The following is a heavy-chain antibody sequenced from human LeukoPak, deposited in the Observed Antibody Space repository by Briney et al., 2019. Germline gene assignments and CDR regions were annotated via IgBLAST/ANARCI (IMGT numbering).Heavy chain of an antibody. Sequence: GASVKVSCKASGYTFTSFGITWVRQAPGQGLEWMGWISAYNGNTNYAQKLQGRVTMTTDTSTSTAYMELRSLRSDDTAVYYCATLLTGNYWYFDLWGRGTLVTVSS. CDR2: ISAYNGNT. CDR1: GYTFTSFG. J-gene: IGHJ2*01. CDR3: ATLLTGNYWYFDL. D-gene: IGHD3-9*01. V-gene: IGHV1-18*01.